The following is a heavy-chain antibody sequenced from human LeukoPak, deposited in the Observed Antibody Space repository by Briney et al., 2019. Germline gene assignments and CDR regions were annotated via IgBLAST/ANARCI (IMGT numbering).Heavy chain of an antibody. Sequence: TGGSLRLSCAASGFTFSTHWMSWVRQAPGKGLEWVATIKQDGSEKYHVDSVKGRFTISRDNAKNSLYLQMNSLRAEDTAVYYCARGGFYCSSTSCYGEPFDYWGQGTLVTVSS. CDR1: GFTFSTHW. CDR2: IKQDGSEK. CDR3: ARGGFYCSSTSCYGEPFDY. D-gene: IGHD2-2*01. V-gene: IGHV3-7*05. J-gene: IGHJ4*02.